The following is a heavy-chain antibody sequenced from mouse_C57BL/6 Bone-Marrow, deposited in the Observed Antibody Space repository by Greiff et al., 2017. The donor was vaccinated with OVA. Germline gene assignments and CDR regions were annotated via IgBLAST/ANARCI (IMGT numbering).Heavy chain of an antibody. Sequence: HVQLQQSGPELVKPGASVKISCKASGYAFSSSWMNWVKQRPGTGLEWIGRIYPGDGDTNYNGKFKGKATLTADKSSSTAYMQLSSLTSEDSAVYFCARSDTTDYFDDWGQGTTLTVSS. V-gene: IGHV1-82*01. CDR2: IYPGDGDT. CDR3: ARSDTTDYFDD. CDR1: GYAFSSSW. D-gene: IGHD1-1*01. J-gene: IGHJ2*01.